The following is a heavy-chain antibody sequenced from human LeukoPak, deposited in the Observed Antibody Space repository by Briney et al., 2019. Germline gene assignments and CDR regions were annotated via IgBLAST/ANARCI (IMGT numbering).Heavy chain of an antibody. J-gene: IGHJ5*02. CDR2: ISAYNGNT. CDR3: AINKYYYDSSGYCYVVWFDP. Sequence: ASVTVSCKASGYTFTSYGISWVRQAPGQGLEWMGWISAYNGNTNYAQKLQGRVTMTTDTSTSTAYMELRSLRSDDTAVYYCAINKYYYDSSGYCYVVWFDPWGQGTLVTVSS. V-gene: IGHV1-18*01. D-gene: IGHD3-22*01. CDR1: GYTFTSYG.